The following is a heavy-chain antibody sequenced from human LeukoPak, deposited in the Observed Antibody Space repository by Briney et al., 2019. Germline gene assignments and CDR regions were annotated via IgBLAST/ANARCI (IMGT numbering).Heavy chain of an antibody. D-gene: IGHD7-27*01. CDR3: ARGLNWGANWFDP. CDR2: IYYSGIT. V-gene: IGHV4-59*12. J-gene: IGHJ5*02. Sequence: SETLSLTCTVSGGSISSYYWSWIRQPPGKGLEWIGYIYYSGITYYNPSLKSRVTISVDTSKSQFSLRLSSVTAADTAVYYCARGLNWGANWFDPWGQGTLVTVSS. CDR1: GGSISSYY.